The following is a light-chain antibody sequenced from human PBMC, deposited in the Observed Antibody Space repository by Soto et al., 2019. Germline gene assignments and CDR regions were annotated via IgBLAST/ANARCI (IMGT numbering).Light chain of an antibody. CDR3: QQSYSTPIT. CDR2: AAS. V-gene: IGKV1-39*01. Sequence: DIQMPQSPSSLSASVGARVTITCRASQSISFSLNWYQQKPGNAPKVLIYAASNLQTGVPSRFSGSGSGTDFTLTINSLQPEDFATYSCQQSYSTPITFGQGTRLEIK. CDR1: QSISFS. J-gene: IGKJ5*01.